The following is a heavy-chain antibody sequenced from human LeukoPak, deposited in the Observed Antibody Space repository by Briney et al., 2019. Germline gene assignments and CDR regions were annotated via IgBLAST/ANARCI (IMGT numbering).Heavy chain of an antibody. V-gene: IGHV3-23*01. J-gene: IGHJ4*02. CDR3: AKVRYSSSRLPYYFDY. CDR1: GFTFSSYA. CDR2: ISGSGGST. D-gene: IGHD6-13*01. Sequence: TGGPLRLSCAASGFTFSSYAMSWVRQAPGKGLEWVSAISGSGGSTYYADSVKGRFTISRDNSKNTLYLQMNSLRAEDTAVYYCAKVRYSSSRLPYYFDYWGQGTLVTVSS.